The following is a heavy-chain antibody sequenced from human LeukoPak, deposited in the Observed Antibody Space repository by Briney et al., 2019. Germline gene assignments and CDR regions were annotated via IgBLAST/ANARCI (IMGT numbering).Heavy chain of an antibody. CDR3: ARDLMVRGVIYYFDY. J-gene: IGHJ4*02. CDR1: GYIFTSYA. CDR2: INAGNGNT. V-gene: IGHV1-3*01. D-gene: IGHD3-10*01. Sequence: ASVKVSCKASGYIFTSYAMHWVRQAPGQRLEWMGWINAGNGNTKYSQKFQGRVTITRDTSASTAYMELSSLRSEDTAVYYCARDLMVRGVIYYFDYWGQGTLVTVSS.